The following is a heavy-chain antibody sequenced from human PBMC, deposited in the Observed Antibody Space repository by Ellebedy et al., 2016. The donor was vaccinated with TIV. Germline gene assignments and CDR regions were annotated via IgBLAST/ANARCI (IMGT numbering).Heavy chain of an antibody. V-gene: IGHV3-23*01. CDR1: GFTFKTYS. CDR2: ISGRGIKT. J-gene: IGHJ2*01. D-gene: IGHD3-10*01. Sequence: GGSLRLXCEGSGFTFKTYSMAWVRQAPGKGLEWVSSISGRGIKTYYEDSVKGRFTISRDNSNNTLYLQMNRLRAEDTAIYYCAKDPYYGSGYFNLWGRGTLVTVSS. CDR3: AKDPYYGSGYFNL.